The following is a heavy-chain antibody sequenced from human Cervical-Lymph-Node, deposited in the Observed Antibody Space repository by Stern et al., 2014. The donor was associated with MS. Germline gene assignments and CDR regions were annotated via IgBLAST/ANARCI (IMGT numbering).Heavy chain of an antibody. D-gene: IGHD2-21*01. V-gene: IGHV5-51*03. CDR1: GYNFINYW. Sequence: VQLVQSGAELKEPGESLKISCKTSGYNFINYWIAWVRQVPGKGLEWIGIIYPGDSDIRYSPSFQGHVPMSVDKSKTTAYLQWKSLKASDTAVYYCARWSVACDYWGQGALITVSS. CDR2: IYPGDSDI. J-gene: IGHJ4*02. CDR3: ARWSVACDY.